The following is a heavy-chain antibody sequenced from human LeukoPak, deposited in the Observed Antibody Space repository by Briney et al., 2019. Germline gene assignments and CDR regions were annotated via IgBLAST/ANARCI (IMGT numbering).Heavy chain of an antibody. CDR1: GGTFSSYA. V-gene: IGHV1-69*05. Sequence: GASVKVSCKASGGTFSSYAISWVRQAPGQGLEWMGGIIPIFGTANYAQKFQGRVAITTDESTSTAYMELSSLRSEDTAVYYCARDLGATNRFDYWGQGTLVTVSS. J-gene: IGHJ4*02. CDR3: ARDLGATNRFDY. CDR2: IIPIFGTA. D-gene: IGHD1-26*01.